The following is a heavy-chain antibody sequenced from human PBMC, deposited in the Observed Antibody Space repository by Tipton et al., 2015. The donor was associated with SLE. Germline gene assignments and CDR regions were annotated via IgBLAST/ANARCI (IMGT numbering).Heavy chain of an antibody. V-gene: IGHV6-1*01. CDR3: ARSIAVAGTGFDY. J-gene: IGHJ4*02. CDR2: TYYRSKWYN. CDR1: GDSVSSNSAA. D-gene: IGHD6-19*01. Sequence: GLVKPSQTLSLTCAISGDSVSSNSAAWNWIRQSPSRGLEWLGRTYYRSKWYNDYAVSVKSRITINPDTSKNQFSLKLSSVTAADTAVYYCARSIAVAGTGFDYWGQGTLVTVSS.